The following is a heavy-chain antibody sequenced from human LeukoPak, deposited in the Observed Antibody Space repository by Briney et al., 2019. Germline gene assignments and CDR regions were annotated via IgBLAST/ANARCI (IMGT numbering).Heavy chain of an antibody. CDR3: ARDVGEYCSSTNCYASHY. CDR2: INPHSGGT. D-gene: IGHD2-2*01. CDR1: GYTFTGYY. V-gene: IGHV1-2*02. J-gene: IGHJ4*02. Sequence: ASVKVSCKASGYTFTGYYIHWVRQAPGQGLEWMGWINPHSGGTNYAQKFQGGVTMTRDTSITTSYMELSSLRSDDTAVYYCARDVGEYCSSTNCYASHYWGQGTLVTVSS.